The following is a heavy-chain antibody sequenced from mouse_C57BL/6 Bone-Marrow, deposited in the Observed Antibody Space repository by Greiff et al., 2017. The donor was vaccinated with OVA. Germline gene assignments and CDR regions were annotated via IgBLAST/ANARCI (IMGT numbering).Heavy chain of an antibody. Sequence: VQLQQSGAELVKPGASVKLSCKASGYTFTSYWMHWVKQRPGRGLEWIGRIDPNSGGTKYNEKFKSKATLTVDKPSSTAYMQLSSLTSEDSAVYYCARIETTVVAPHWYLDVWGTGTTVTVSS. V-gene: IGHV1-72*01. J-gene: IGHJ1*03. CDR2: IDPNSGGT. CDR1: GYTFTSYW. CDR3: ARIETTVVAPHWYLDV. D-gene: IGHD1-1*01.